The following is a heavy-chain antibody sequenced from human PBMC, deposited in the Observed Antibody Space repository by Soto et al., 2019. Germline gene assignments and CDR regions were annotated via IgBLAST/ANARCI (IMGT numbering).Heavy chain of an antibody. Sequence: PSETLSATWTLSGDSISSDAYYWNWIRQPRGKGREWIGYIFYTGTTYYNPSLESRVSISIYTSKNQFSLELTAVTAADTGVYCCDRGLSGYSYGSGMVYWGQGTLVTVSS. V-gene: IGHV4-30-4*08. CDR3: DRGLSGYSYGSGMVY. D-gene: IGHD5-18*01. J-gene: IGHJ4*01. CDR1: GDSISSDAYY. CDR2: IFYTGTT.